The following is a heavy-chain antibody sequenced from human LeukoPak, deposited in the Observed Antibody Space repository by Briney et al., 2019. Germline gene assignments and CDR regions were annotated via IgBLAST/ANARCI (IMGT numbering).Heavy chain of an antibody. CDR2: IYSGGST. CDR1: EFTVSSNY. D-gene: IGHD3-3*01. V-gene: IGHV3-53*01. J-gene: IGHJ4*02. Sequence: PGGSLRLSCAASEFTVSSNYMSWVRQAPGKGLEWVSVIYSGGSTYYADSVKGRFTISRDNSKNTLYLQMNSLRAEDTAVYYCAKARITIFGVVPPIYWGQGTLVTVSS. CDR3: AKARITIFGVVPPIY.